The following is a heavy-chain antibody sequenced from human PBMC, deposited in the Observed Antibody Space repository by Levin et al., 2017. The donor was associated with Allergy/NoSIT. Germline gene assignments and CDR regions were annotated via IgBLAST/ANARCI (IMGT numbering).Heavy chain of an antibody. J-gene: IGHJ5*02. CDR3: VRDAAAGTTSGWLDP. V-gene: IGHV3-30-3*01. D-gene: IGHD1-7*01. Sequence: GESLKISCAASGFTFRIHAMHWVRQAPGRGLEWVAVISYDGTYKFYAESVRGRCTISRDNSDNRLYLEMNSLTVEDPALYYCVRDAAAGTTSGWLDPWGQGTLVTVSS. CDR1: GFTFRIHA. CDR2: ISYDGTYK.